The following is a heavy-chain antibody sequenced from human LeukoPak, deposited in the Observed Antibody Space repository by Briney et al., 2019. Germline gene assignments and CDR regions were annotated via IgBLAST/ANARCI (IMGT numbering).Heavy chain of an antibody. CDR3: ARPKSWSGYRPRRADAFDI. Sequence: GRSLRLSCAASGFTVSSNYMSWVRQAPGKGLEWVSVIYSGGSTYYADSVKGRFTISRDNAKNTLYLQMNSLRAEDTAVYYCARPKSWSGYRPRRADAFDIWGQGTMVTVSS. CDR1: GFTVSSNY. V-gene: IGHV3-53*01. CDR2: IYSGGST. J-gene: IGHJ3*02. D-gene: IGHD3-3*01.